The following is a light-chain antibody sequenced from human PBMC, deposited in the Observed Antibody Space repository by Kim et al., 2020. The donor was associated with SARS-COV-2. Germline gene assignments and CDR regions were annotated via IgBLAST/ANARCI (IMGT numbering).Light chain of an antibody. CDR1: SSNMGAGYG. Sequence: VTISCTGSSSNMGAGYGVHWYQQLPGTAPKLLLYNTSYRPSGVPDRFSGSKSGTSASLAITGLQAEDEADYYCQSYDSSLSGSSVFGTGTKVTVL. V-gene: IGLV1-40*01. J-gene: IGLJ1*01. CDR3: QSYDSSLSGSSV. CDR2: NTS.